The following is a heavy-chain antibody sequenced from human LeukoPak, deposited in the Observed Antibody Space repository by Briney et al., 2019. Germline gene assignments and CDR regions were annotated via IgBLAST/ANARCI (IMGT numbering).Heavy chain of an antibody. V-gene: IGHV3-30*02. J-gene: IGHJ4*02. Sequence: PGGSLRLSCAASGFTFSSYGMHWVRQAPGKGLEWVAFIRYDGSNKYYADSVKGRFTISRDNSKNTLYLQMNSLRAEDTAVYYCAKGQGYSSKPHDYWGQGTLVTVSS. CDR1: GFTFSSYG. D-gene: IGHD6-13*01. CDR2: IRYDGSNK. CDR3: AKGQGYSSKPHDY.